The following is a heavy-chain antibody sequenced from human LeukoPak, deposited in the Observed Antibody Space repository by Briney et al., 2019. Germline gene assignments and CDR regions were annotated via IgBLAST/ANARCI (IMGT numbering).Heavy chain of an antibody. CDR2: IKADGSEA. D-gene: IGHD3-16*01. J-gene: IGHJ5*02. CDR3: ASQSYARFDP. V-gene: IGHV3-7*01. Sequence: GGSLRLSCAASGFTFSSHWMSWVRQAPGKGLEWVGNIKADGSEAYHVDSVKGRFTISRDNARNSLFLQMNSLRVEDTAVYYCASQSYARFDPWGQGTLVTVSS. CDR1: GFTFSSHW.